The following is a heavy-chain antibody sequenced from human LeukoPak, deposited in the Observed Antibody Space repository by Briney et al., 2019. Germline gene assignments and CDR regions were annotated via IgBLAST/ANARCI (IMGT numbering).Heavy chain of an antibody. V-gene: IGHV3-48*01. D-gene: IGHD6-6*01. CDR2: INTGSTTI. J-gene: IGHJ3*01. Sequence: GGSLRLSCAASGFTSSPYTMHWFRQPPGKGLEWVSYINTGSTTIYYADSVKGRFTISRDNAKNSLYLQLNSLRAEDTAVYYCARDSSVCAFDVWGQGTMVTVSS. CDR3: ARDSSVCAFDV. CDR1: GFTSSPYT.